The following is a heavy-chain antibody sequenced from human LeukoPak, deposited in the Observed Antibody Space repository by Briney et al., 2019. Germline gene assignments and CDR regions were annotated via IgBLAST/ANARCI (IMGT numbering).Heavy chain of an antibody. CDR3: ARHPTREGWFDP. V-gene: IGHV4-59*08. Sequence: KPSETLSLTCTVSGGSISSYYWSWIRQPPGKGLEWIGYIYYSGSTNYNPSLKSRVTISVDTSKNQFSLKLSSVTAADTAVYYCARHPTREGWFDPWGQGTLATVSS. CDR1: GGSISSYY. J-gene: IGHJ5*02. CDR2: IYYSGST.